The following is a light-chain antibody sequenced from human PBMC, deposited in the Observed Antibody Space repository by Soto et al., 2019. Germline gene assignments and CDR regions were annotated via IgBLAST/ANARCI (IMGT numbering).Light chain of an antibody. CDR1: QGIDNY. CDR3: QQYRTYPFT. V-gene: IGKV1-16*02. J-gene: IGKJ3*01. Sequence: DIQVTQSPSSLSASVGDRVTITCRASQGIDNYLAWIQQRPGKAPRSLIYAASNLHHGVQSKFRASGSGTDFTLTISSLQPEDFATYYCQQYRTYPFTFGPGTKV. CDR2: AAS.